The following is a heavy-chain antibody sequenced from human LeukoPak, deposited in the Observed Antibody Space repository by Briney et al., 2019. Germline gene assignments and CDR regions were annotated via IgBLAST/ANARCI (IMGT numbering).Heavy chain of an antibody. D-gene: IGHD2-15*01. CDR3: ARDAHCTGVSCYSPYNWFDP. J-gene: IGHJ5*02. V-gene: IGHV4-39*07. CDR2: IYFSGTT. Sequence: KPSETLSLTCTVSGGSISSSSYYWGWIRQPPGKGLEWIGSIYFSGTTYYNPPLQSRVTISVDTAKNQFSLKVTSVTAADTAAYYCARDAHCTGVSCYSPYNWFDPWGQGTLVTVSS. CDR1: GGSISSSSYY.